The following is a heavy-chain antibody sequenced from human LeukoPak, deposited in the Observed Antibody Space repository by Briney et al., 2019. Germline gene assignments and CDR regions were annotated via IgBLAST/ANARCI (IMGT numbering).Heavy chain of an antibody. CDR2: IDISGSNT. Sequence: PGGSLRLSCAASGFTFSSHAMSWVRQAPGKGLEWVSSIDISGSNTYYADSVKGRFTISRDNSKNTVYLHMNSLRPDDTAVYYCAKEIRPNDYWGQGTLATVSS. J-gene: IGHJ4*02. D-gene: IGHD4-17*01. V-gene: IGHV3-23*05. CDR3: AKEIRPNDY. CDR1: GFTFSSHA.